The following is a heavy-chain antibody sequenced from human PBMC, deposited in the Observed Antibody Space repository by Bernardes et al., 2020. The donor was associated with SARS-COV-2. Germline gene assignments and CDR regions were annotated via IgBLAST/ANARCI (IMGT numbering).Heavy chain of an antibody. J-gene: IGHJ6*02. CDR2: ISYDGSNK. CDR1: GFTFSSYG. CDR3: ARDRGYYDFWSGYLGEPGLISYDYYYGMDV. Sequence: GESLRLSCAASGFTFSSYGMHWVRQAPGKGLEWVAVISYDGSNKYYADSVKGRFTISRDNSKNTLYLQMNSLRAEDTAVYYCARDRGYYDFWSGYLGEPGLISYDYYYGMDVWGQGTTVTDSS. V-gene: IGHV3-30*03. D-gene: IGHD3-3*01.